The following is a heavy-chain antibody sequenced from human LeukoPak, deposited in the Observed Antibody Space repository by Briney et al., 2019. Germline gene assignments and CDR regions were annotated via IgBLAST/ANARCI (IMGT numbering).Heavy chain of an antibody. J-gene: IGHJ4*02. CDR2: IYTSGST. D-gene: IGHD3-3*01. V-gene: IGHV4-4*07. CDR3: ARGALDFWSGYYDY. CDR1: GGSLSSYY. Sequence: SDTLSLPCTLWGGSLSSYYWRWIRHPAGEGLEWIGRIYTSGSTNYNPSLKMRVTMSVDTSKNQFSLKLSSVTAADTAVYYCARGALDFWSGYYDYWGQGTLVTVSS.